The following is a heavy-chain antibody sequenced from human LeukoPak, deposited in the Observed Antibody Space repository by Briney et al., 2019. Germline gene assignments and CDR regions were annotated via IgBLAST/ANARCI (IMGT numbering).Heavy chain of an antibody. Sequence: GGSLRLSCAASGFSFSSYSMTWVREAPGKGLGWVSYISSSSSYIYNADSVKGRFTISRDNAKNSLYLQMDSLRAEDTAVYYCARFDSSGFYYWGQGTLVTVSS. V-gene: IGHV3-21*01. D-gene: IGHD3-22*01. CDR1: GFSFSSYS. J-gene: IGHJ4*02. CDR2: ISSSSSYI. CDR3: ARFDSSGFYY.